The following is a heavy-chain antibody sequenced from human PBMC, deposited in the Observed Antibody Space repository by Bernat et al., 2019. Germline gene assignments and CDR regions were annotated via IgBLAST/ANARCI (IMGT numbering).Heavy chain of an antibody. D-gene: IGHD4-17*01. V-gene: IGHV3-30*02. CDR1: GFTFSNYG. J-gene: IGHJ4*02. CDR2: IRYDGSDK. CDR3: AKERGYGPFDY. Sequence: QVQLVESGGGEVQPGGSPRLSCAASGFTFSNYGMHWVRQAPGKGLEGVAFIRYDGSDKYYAESVKGRFTISRDNSKNTLYLQMNSLRVEDTAVYYCAKERGYGPFDYWGQGTLVTVSS.